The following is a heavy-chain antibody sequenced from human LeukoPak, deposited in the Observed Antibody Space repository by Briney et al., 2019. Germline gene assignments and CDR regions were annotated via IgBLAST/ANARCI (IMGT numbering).Heavy chain of an antibody. CDR3: VRQPRVHTPDF. CDR1: GYSFTSYW. J-gene: IGHJ4*02. Sequence: GESLKISCKGSGYSFTSYWIGWVRQMPGKGLEWMGIICPGDSDTRYSPSFQGQVTISADKSITTAYLQWSSLKASDTATYYCVRQPRVHTPDFWGQGTLVTVSS. CDR2: ICPGDSDT. D-gene: IGHD1-1*01. V-gene: IGHV5-51*01.